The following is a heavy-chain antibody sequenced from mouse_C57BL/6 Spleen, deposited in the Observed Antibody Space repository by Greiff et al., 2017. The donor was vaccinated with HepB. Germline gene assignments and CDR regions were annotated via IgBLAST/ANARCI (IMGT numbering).Heavy chain of an antibody. Sequence: QVQLQQPGAELVKPGASVKLSCKASGYTFTSYWMQWVKQRPGQGLEWIGEIDPSDSYTNYNQKFKGKATLTVDTSSSTAYMQLSSLTSEDSAVYYCARGGYEYVFYYAMDYWGQGTSVTVSS. D-gene: IGHD2-4*01. J-gene: IGHJ4*01. V-gene: IGHV1-50*01. CDR3: ARGGYEYVFYYAMDY. CDR2: IDPSDSYT. CDR1: GYTFTSYW.